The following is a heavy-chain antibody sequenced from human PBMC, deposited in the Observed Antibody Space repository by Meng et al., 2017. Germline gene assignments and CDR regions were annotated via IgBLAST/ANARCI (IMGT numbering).Heavy chain of an antibody. J-gene: IGHJ4*02. CDR2: INPSGGST. CDR1: AYTFTSYY. Sequence: QGQMVQSGAEVMKLGATVKVSCKASAYTFTSYYMHWVRQAPGQGLEWMGIINPSGGSTSYAQKFQGRVTMTRDTSTSTVYMELSSLRSEDTAVYYCAREALVGALDYWGQGTLVTVSS. CDR3: AREALVGALDY. V-gene: IGHV1-46*01. D-gene: IGHD1-26*01.